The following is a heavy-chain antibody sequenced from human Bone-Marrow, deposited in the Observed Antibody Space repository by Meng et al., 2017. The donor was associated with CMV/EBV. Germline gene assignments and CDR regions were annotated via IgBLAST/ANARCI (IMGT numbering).Heavy chain of an antibody. CDR3: ARDVETYYYDSSGYSYPHY. J-gene: IGHJ4*02. D-gene: IGHD3-22*01. CDR2: ISPNSGGT. CDR1: GYTFTVYY. Sequence: ASVKVSCKASGYTFTVYYMHWVRQAPGQGLEWMGWISPNSGGTNYAQKFQGRVTMTRDTSISTVYMELSRLRSDDTAVHYCARDVETYYYDSSGYSYPHYWGQGTLVTVSS. V-gene: IGHV1-2*02.